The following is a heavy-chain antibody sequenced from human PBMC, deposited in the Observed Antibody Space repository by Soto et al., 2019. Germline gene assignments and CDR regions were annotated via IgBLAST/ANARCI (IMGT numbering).Heavy chain of an antibody. J-gene: IGHJ4*02. D-gene: IGHD3-9*01. Sequence: ASVKVSCKASGYTFTSYGISWVRQAPGQGLEWMGWISAYNGNTNYAQKLQGRVTMTTDTSTSTAYMELRSLRSDDTAVYYCARDVGEYDLLSCNVYRGQATLVTVSS. CDR2: ISAYNGNT. V-gene: IGHV1-18*01. CDR3: ARDVGEYDLLSCNVY. CDR1: GYTFTSYG.